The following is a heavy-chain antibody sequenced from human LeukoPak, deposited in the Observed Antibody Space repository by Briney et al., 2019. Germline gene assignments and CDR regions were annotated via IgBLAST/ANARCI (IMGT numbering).Heavy chain of an antibody. CDR1: GGTFSSYA. CDR2: ISGSGGST. J-gene: IGHJ6*02. CDR3: AKDLSSAVAVFYYYGMDV. Sequence: GASVKVSCKASGGTFSSYAMSWVRQAPGKGLEWVSAISGSGGSTYYADSVKGRFTVSRDNSKNTLYLQMNSLRAEDTAVYYCAKDLSSAVAVFYYYGMDVWGQGTTVTVSS. D-gene: IGHD6-19*01. V-gene: IGHV3-23*01.